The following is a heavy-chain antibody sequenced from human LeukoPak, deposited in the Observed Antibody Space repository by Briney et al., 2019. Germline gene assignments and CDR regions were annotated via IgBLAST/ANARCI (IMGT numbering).Heavy chain of an antibody. J-gene: IGHJ5*02. CDR3: VRAVVVAASYRFDP. V-gene: IGHV3-7*03. D-gene: IGHD2-15*01. Sequence: GGSLRLSCAASGFTFSHYWMSWVRQAPGKGLEWVANIKQDGSEMHYVDSMKGRSTISRDSANNSLYLQMNSLRAEDTAVYYCVRAVVVAASYRFDPWGQGTLVTVSS. CDR1: GFTFSHYW. CDR2: IKQDGSEM.